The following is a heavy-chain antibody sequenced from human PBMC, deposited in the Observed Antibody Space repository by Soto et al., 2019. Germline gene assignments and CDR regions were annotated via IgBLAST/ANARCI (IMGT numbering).Heavy chain of an antibody. V-gene: IGHV4-59*01. CDR2: VYSSGST. Sequence: PSETLSLTCTVSGDSMSSYYWTWIRQPPGQGLEWIGYVYSSGSTNYNPSLKSRVTISLDASKNQFSLKLSSVTAADTAVYYCARETRYCTRTTCYSNWLDPWGQGTLVTVS. CDR1: GDSMSSYY. J-gene: IGHJ5*02. CDR3: ARETRYCTRTTCYSNWLDP. D-gene: IGHD2-2*01.